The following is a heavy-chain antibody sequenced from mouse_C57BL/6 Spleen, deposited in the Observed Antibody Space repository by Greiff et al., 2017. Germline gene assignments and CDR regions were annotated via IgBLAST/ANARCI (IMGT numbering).Heavy chain of an antibody. D-gene: IGHD1-1*01. CDR1: GYTFTSYW. Sequence: QVQLKQSGAELAKPGASVKLSCKASGYTFTSYWMHWVKQRPGQGLEWIGYINPSSGYTKYNQKFKDKATLTADKSSSTAYMQLGSLTYEDSAVYYGAPYSYGSSSFAYWGQGTLVTVSA. V-gene: IGHV1-7*01. J-gene: IGHJ3*01. CDR2: INPSSGYT. CDR3: APYSYGSSSFAY.